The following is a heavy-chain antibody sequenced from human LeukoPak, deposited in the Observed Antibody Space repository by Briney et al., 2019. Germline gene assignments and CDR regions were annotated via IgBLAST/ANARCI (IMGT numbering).Heavy chain of an antibody. CDR2: INHSGST. J-gene: IGHJ4*02. D-gene: IGHD3-3*01. V-gene: IGHV4-34*01. Sequence: LKPSETLSLTCAVYGCSFSGYYWSWIRQPPGKGLEWIGEINHSGSTNYNPSLKSRVTISVDTSKNQFSLKLSSVTAADTAVYYCARGIGLSYYDFWSGYYTVSDYFDYWGQGTLVTVSS. CDR3: ARGIGLSYYDFWSGYYTVSDYFDY. CDR1: GCSFSGYY.